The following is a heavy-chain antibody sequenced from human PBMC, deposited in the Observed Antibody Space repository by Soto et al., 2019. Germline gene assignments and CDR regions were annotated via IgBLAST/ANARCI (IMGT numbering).Heavy chain of an antibody. CDR2: ISGSGGST. D-gene: IGHD6-19*01. V-gene: IGHV3-23*01. CDR3: AKTSSGWYVSRSD. J-gene: IGHJ4*02. Sequence: EVQLLESGGGLVQPGGSLRLSCAASGFTFSSYAMSWVRQAPGKGLEWVSAISGSGGSTYYADSVKGRFTISRDNSKNTLYLQMNSLRAEDTAIYYCAKTSSGWYVSRSDWGQGTLVTVSS. CDR1: GFTFSSYA.